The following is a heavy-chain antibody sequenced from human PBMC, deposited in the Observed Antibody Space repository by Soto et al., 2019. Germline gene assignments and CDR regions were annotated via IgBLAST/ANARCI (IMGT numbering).Heavy chain of an antibody. Sequence: QVQLQESGPGLVKPSQTLSLTCTVSGGSISSGGYYWSWIRQHPGKGLEWIGYIYYSGSTYYNPSLKSRVTISVDTSKNQFTLKLSSVAAADTAVYYCARDRIKRNWFDPWGQGTLVTVSS. CDR1: GGSISSGGYY. V-gene: IGHV4-31*03. CDR3: ARDRIKRNWFDP. D-gene: IGHD2-15*01. J-gene: IGHJ5*02. CDR2: IYYSGST.